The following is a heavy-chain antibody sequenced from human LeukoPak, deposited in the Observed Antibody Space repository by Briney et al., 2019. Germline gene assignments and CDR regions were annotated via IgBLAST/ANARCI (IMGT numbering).Heavy chain of an antibody. CDR3: ARGRLGDYAHLRY. CDR2: IYYSGST. Sequence: PSETLSLTCTVSGGAISSYHWSWIRQPPGKGLEWIGYIYYSGSTNYNPSLKSRVTISVDTSKNQFSLKLSSVTAADTAVYYCARGRLGDYAHLRYWGQGTLVTVSS. V-gene: IGHV4-59*01. D-gene: IGHD4-17*01. CDR1: GGAISSYH. J-gene: IGHJ4*02.